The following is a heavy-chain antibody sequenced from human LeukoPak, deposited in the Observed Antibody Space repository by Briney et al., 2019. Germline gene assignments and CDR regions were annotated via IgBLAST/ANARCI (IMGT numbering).Heavy chain of an antibody. CDR1: GFTFSDYY. Sequence: GGSLRLSCAASGFTFSDYYMSWIRQAPGKGLEWVSYISSSSSYTNYADSVKGRFTISRDNAKNSLYLQMNSLRAEDTAVYYCARVLPIGGRYYDILTGKWYFDYWGQGTLVTVSS. V-gene: IGHV3-11*06. CDR2: ISSSSSYT. CDR3: ARVLPIGGRYYDILTGKWYFDY. D-gene: IGHD3-9*01. J-gene: IGHJ4*02.